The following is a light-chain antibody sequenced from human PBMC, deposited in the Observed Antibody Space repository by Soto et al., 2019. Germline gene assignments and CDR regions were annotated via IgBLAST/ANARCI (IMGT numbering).Light chain of an antibody. J-gene: IGKJ1*01. CDR1: QSVSDW. CDR2: DAS. Sequence: IQMTQSPSTLSASVGDRVTITCRASQSVSDWLAWYQQKPGKAPKLLIYDASRLVSAVPSRFSGSGSQTEFTLTISSLHPDDFATYYCHQYNSYTWTFGQGTKVELK. CDR3: HQYNSYTWT. V-gene: IGKV1-5*01.